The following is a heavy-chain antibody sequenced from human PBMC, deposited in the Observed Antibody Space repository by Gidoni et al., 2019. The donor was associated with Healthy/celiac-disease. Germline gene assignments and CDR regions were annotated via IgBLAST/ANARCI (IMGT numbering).Heavy chain of an antibody. CDR1: GGSISSYD. D-gene: IGHD3-16*02. J-gene: IGHJ3*02. CDR3: ARQRKWGYDYVWGSYRPDAFDI. CDR2: IYYSGST. V-gene: IGHV4-59*08. Sequence: QVQLQESGRGLVKPSETLSLTCTVAGGSISSYDWSWIRQPPGKGLEWIGYIYYSGSTNYNPSLKSRVTISVYTSKNQFSLKLSSVTAADTAVYYCARQRKWGYDYVWGSYRPDAFDIWGQGTMVTVSS.